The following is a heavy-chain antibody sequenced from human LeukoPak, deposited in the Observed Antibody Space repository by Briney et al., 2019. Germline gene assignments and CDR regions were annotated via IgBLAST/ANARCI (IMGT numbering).Heavy chain of an antibody. CDR1: GFTFSDYY. CDR3: ARGSRGADY. V-gene: IGHV3-11*06. D-gene: IGHD3-10*01. Sequence: GGSLRLSCVASGFTFSDYYMSWICQAPGKGLGWVSYISSSSSYTNYTDSVKGRFTTSRDNAKNSLYLQMNSLRAEDTAVYYCARGSRGADYWGQGTLVTVSS. CDR2: ISSSSSYT. J-gene: IGHJ4*02.